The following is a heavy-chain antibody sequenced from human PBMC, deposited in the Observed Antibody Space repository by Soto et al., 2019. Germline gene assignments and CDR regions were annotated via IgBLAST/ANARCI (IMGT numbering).Heavy chain of an antibody. Sequence: GGSLRLSCVASGFTFSSYAMSWVRQAPGKGLEWVSAISGSGGSTYYADSVKGRFTISRDNSKNTLYLQMNSLRAEDTAVYYCASRPKGSGWYNFDYWGQGTLVTVSS. J-gene: IGHJ4*02. CDR1: GFTFSSYA. CDR2: ISGSGGST. V-gene: IGHV3-23*01. CDR3: ASRPKGSGWYNFDY. D-gene: IGHD6-19*01.